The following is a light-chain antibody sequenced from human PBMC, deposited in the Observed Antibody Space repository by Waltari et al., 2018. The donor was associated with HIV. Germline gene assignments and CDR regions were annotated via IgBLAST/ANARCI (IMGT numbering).Light chain of an antibody. Sequence: SYELTQPPSLSVFPGQTARITCSGDALSIQYGYWYQQKPGQAPVLVIYKDSERSSGIPERFSGSSSGTTVTLTISGAQAEDEAAYFCQSTDRSGSYIIFGGGTKLTVL. CDR3: QSTDRSGSYII. CDR2: KDS. CDR1: ALSIQY. V-gene: IGLV3-25*03. J-gene: IGLJ2*01.